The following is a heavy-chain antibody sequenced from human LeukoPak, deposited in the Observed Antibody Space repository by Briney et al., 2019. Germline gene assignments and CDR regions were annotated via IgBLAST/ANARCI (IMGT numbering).Heavy chain of an antibody. CDR3: ARDPSTAMGPGAFGI. CDR2: IYYSGST. Sequence: PSETLSLTCTVSGGSISSNYWSWIRQPPGKGLEWIGYIYYSGSTNYNPSLKSRVTISVDTSKNQFSLKLSSVTAADTAVYYCARDPSTAMGPGAFGIWGQGTMVTVSS. D-gene: IGHD5-18*01. CDR1: GGSISSNY. J-gene: IGHJ3*02. V-gene: IGHV4-59*01.